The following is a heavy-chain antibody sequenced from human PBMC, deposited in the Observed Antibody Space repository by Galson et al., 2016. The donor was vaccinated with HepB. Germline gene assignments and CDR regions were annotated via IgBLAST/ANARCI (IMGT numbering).Heavy chain of an antibody. J-gene: IGHJ5*01. CDR2: INPDSGRS. CDR1: GFTFTAYY. V-gene: IGHV1-2*06. Sequence: SCKASGFTFTAYYINWVRLAPGQGPEWVGRINPDSGRSDYSQKFQGRVTMTGDTSIATAYLELTSLRSDDTAVYYRAKDHSRGWYESWGQGTMVIVSS. D-gene: IGHD3-22*01. CDR3: AKDHSRGWYES.